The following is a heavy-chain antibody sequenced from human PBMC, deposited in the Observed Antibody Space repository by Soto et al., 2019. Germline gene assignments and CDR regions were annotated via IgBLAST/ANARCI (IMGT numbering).Heavy chain of an antibody. V-gene: IGHV4-30-4*01. Sequence: SETLSLTCTVSGGSINSGDYYWSWIRQPPGKGLEWIGYIYYSGSTYYNPSLKSRITISVDTSKNQFSLKLSSVTAADTAVYYCARDWYYSDSTGYYHDVFDIWRQGTMVTVS. CDR2: IYYSGST. J-gene: IGHJ3*02. CDR1: GGSINSGDYY. CDR3: ARDWYYSDSTGYYHDVFDI. D-gene: IGHD3-22*01.